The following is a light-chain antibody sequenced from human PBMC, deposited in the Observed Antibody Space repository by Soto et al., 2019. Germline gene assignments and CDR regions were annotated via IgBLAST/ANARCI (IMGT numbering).Light chain of an antibody. CDR2: ENN. V-gene: IGLV1-51*02. CDR3: GTWDRSLSAYV. CDR1: SSNIGNNY. Sequence: TQPPSVSAAPGQKVTISCSGSSSNIGNNYVSWYQQLPGTAPKLLIYENNKRPSGIPARFSGSKSGTSATLAITGLQTGDEAAYYCGTWDRSLSAYVFGTGTTVTVL. J-gene: IGLJ1*01.